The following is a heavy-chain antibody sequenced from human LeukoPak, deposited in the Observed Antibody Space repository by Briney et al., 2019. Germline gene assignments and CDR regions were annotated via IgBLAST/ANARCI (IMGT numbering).Heavy chain of an antibody. CDR1: GGSISSYY. CDR3: ARTSYCSSTSCYSYYYGMDV. Sequence: SETLSLTCTVSGGSISSYYWSWIRQPPGKGLEWIGYIYYSGSTNYNPSLKSRVTISVDTSKNQFSLKLSSVTAADTAVYYCARTSYCSSTSCYSYYYGMDVWGQGTTVTVSS. CDR2: IYYSGST. J-gene: IGHJ6*02. V-gene: IGHV4-59*08. D-gene: IGHD2-2*02.